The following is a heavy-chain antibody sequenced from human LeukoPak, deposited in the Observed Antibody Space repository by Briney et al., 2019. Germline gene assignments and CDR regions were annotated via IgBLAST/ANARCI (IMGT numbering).Heavy chain of an antibody. D-gene: IGHD5-12*01. CDR3: ARESGYDFDY. V-gene: IGHV3-33*01. CDR2: IWYDGSNK. Sequence: EWVAVIWYDGSNKYYADSVKGRFTISRDNSKNTLYLQMNSLRAEDTAVYYCARESGYDFDYWGQGTLVTVSS. J-gene: IGHJ4*02.